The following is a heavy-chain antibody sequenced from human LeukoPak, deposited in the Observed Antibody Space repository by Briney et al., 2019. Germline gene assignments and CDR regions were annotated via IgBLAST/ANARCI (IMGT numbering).Heavy chain of an antibody. V-gene: IGHV3-23*01. CDR1: GLTFSSYS. CDR3: AKDAAGPEY. Sequence: PGGSLRLSCVVSGLTFSSYSMSWVRQAPGKGLDWVSGISASSGDTWYPDSVKGRFTISRDNSKNTLFLQMSSLRVEDTAMYYCAKDAAGPEYWGQGTLVTVSS. J-gene: IGHJ4*02. D-gene: IGHD6-13*01. CDR2: ISASSGDT.